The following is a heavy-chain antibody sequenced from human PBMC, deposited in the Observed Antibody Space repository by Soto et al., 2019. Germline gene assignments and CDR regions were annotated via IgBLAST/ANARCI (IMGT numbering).Heavy chain of an antibody. CDR2: INHSGST. D-gene: IGHD6-13*01. CDR1: GGSFSGYY. Sequence: PSETLSLTCAVYGGSFSGYYWSWIRQPPGKGLEWIGEINHSGSTNYNPSLKSRVTISVDTSKNQFSLKLSSVTAADTAVYYCARAIAAAGLVSWFDPWGQGTLVTVSS. J-gene: IGHJ5*02. V-gene: IGHV4-34*01. CDR3: ARAIAAAGLVSWFDP.